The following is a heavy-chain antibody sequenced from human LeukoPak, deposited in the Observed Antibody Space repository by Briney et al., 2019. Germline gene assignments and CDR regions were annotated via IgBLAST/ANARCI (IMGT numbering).Heavy chain of an antibody. CDR2: IDPSDSYT. CDR3: ARRCSSNSCPFDY. V-gene: IGHV5-10-1*01. CDR1: GYSFTSYW. D-gene: IGHD2-2*01. Sequence: PGGSLEISCKGSGYSFTSYWISWVRQVPGKGLEGVGRIDPSDSYTNYSPSFQGHVTLSADKSISTAYLQWSSLKASDTAMYYCARRCSSNSCPFDYWGQGTLVTVSS. J-gene: IGHJ4*02.